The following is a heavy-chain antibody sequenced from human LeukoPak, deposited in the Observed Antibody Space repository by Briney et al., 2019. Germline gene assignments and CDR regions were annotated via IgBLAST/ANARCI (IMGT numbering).Heavy chain of an antibody. D-gene: IGHD3-16*01. V-gene: IGHV3-33*08. CDR1: GSTFSSYG. CDR3: ARSRWGFDAFDI. Sequence: GGSLRLSCAASGSTFSSYGMHWVRQAPGKGLEWVAFIRYDGSNKYYADSVKGRFTISRDNSKNTLYLQMNSLRAEDTAVYYCARSRWGFDAFDIWGQGTMVTVSS. J-gene: IGHJ3*02. CDR2: IRYDGSNK.